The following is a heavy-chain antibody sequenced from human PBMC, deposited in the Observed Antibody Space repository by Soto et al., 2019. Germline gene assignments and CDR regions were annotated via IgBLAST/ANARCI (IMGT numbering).Heavy chain of an antibody. Sequence: QVQLVESGGGVVQPGRSLRLSCAASGFTFSSYGMHWVRQAPGKGLEWVAVIWYDGSNKYYADSVKGRFTISRDNSTNTLYLQMNSLRAEDTAVYYCARDAYYYDSSSEGGFDYWGQGTLVTVSS. J-gene: IGHJ4*02. CDR2: IWYDGSNK. D-gene: IGHD3-22*01. CDR1: GFTFSSYG. V-gene: IGHV3-33*01. CDR3: ARDAYYYDSSSEGGFDY.